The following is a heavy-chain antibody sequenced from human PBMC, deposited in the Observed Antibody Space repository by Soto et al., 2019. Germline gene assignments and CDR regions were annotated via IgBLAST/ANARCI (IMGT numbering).Heavy chain of an antibody. CDR1: GFTFSDNY. D-gene: IGHD1-26*01. V-gene: IGHV3-11*06. J-gene: IGHJ3*02. CDR2: FSSGFYA. CDR3: ARDNAGRWDHSFDI. Sequence: GGSLRLSCAASGFTFSDNYRSWIRQAPGKGLEWVSYFSSGFYANYAASVKGRFTISRDNAKNTLFLQMNSLRAEDTAVYYCARDNAGRWDHSFDIWGQGTMVTVSS.